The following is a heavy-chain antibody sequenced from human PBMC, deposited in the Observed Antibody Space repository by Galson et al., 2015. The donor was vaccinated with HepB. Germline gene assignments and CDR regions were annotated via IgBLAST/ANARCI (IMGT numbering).Heavy chain of an antibody. CDR2: ISGSGAGT. CDR3: ATGELSALFEVVTTSFDH. V-gene: IGHV3-23*01. J-gene: IGHJ4*02. Sequence: SLRLSCAASGFTFSDYAMSWVRQTPGKGLEWVAGISGSGAGTHYVESVKGRFTISRDNSKNMVTLQMNRLRVEDTATYYCATGELSALFEVVTTSFDHWGQGTLVSVSS. D-gene: IGHD3-3*01. CDR1: GFTFSDYA.